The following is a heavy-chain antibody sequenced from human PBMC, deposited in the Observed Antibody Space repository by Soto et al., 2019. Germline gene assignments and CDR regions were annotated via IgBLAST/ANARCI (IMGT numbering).Heavy chain of an antibody. CDR3: ARVPEMATITSYFDY. J-gene: IGHJ4*02. CDR1: GGTFSSYA. CDR2: IIPIFGTA. V-gene: IGHV1-69*06. D-gene: IGHD5-12*01. Sequence: QVQLVQSGAEVKKPGSSVKVSCKASGGTFSSYAISWVRQAPGQGLEWMGGIIPIFGTANYAQKFPGRVTITADKSTSTAYMELSSLRSEDTAVYYCARVPEMATITSYFDYWGQGTLVTVS.